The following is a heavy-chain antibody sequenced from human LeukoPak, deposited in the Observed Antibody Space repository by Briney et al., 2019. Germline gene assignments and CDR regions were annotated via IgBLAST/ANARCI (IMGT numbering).Heavy chain of an antibody. CDR3: AREGVAGNDAFDI. D-gene: IGHD6-19*01. CDR2: IYRGGST. J-gene: IGHJ3*02. V-gene: IGHV3-66*02. Sequence: PGGSLRLSCAASGFTVSSNYMSWVRQAPGKGLEWVSVIYRGGSTYYADSVTGRFTISRDSSKNTLYLQMNSLRAEDTAVYYCAREGVAGNDAFDIWGQGTMVTVSS. CDR1: GFTVSSNY.